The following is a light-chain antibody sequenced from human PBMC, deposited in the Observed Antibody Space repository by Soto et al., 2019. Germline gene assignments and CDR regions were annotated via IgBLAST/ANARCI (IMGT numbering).Light chain of an antibody. CDR1: QAIDSW. V-gene: IGKV1-12*01. CDR3: QQTLSFPPT. J-gene: IGKJ1*01. CDR2: TGS. Sequence: DIQMTQSPSSVSASVGDRVTITCRASQAIDSWLAWYQQKPGEAPKLLIFTGSLLHSGVPPRFSGSGSGTDFTLTISSLQPEDCATYYCQQTLSFPPTVGQGTKV.